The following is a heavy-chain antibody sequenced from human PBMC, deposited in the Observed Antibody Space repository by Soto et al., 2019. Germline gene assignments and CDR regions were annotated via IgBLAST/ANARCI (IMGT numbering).Heavy chain of an antibody. CDR3: ARRWRYCSSTSCSDAFDI. J-gene: IGHJ3*02. Sequence: ASVKVSCKASGYTFTSYDINWVRQATGQGLEWTGWMNPNSGNTGYAQKFQGRVTMTRNTSISTAYMELSSLRSKDTAVYYCARRWRYCSSTSCSDAFDIWGQGTMVTVSS. CDR1: GYTFTSYD. CDR2: MNPNSGNT. V-gene: IGHV1-8*01. D-gene: IGHD2-2*01.